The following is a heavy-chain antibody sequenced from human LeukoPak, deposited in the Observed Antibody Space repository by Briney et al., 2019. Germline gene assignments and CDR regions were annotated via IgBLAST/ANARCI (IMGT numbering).Heavy chain of an antibody. CDR3: ARDPGGRFSYYFDY. CDR1: GGSISSGGYY. J-gene: IGHJ4*02. D-gene: IGHD3-3*01. CDR2: IYYSGST. Sequence: SETLSLTCTVSGGSISSGGYYWSWIRQHPWKGLEWIGYIYYSGSTYYNPSLKSRVTISVDTSKNQFSLKLSSVTAADTAVYYCARDPGGRFSYYFDYWGQGTLVTVSS. V-gene: IGHV4-31*03.